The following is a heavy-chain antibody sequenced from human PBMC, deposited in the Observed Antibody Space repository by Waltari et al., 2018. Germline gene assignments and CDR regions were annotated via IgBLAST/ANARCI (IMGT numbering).Heavy chain of an antibody. J-gene: IGHJ4*02. D-gene: IGHD6-19*01. CDR3: ATSGWYCFDY. CDR1: GVSIRSFC. CDR2: IKQDGSEK. Sequence: EVQLVESGGGLVPPGGSMRLSCAAAGVSIRSFCMTWVRQTPGKGLEWVAGIKQDGSEKYYADSVKGRFTISRDNAKNSLYLQMNSLRAEDTAVYYCATSGWYCFDYWGQGTLVTVSS. V-gene: IGHV3-7*01.